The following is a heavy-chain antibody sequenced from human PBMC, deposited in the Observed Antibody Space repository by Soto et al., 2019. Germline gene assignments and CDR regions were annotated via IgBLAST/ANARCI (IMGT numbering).Heavy chain of an antibody. CDR3: AKDGVDTATGTYCYGMGV. CDR2: ISYDGSNK. V-gene: IGHV3-30*18. J-gene: IGHJ6*02. Sequence: PGGSLRLSCAASGFTFSSYGMNWVRQAPGKGLEWVAVISYDGSNKYYADSVKGRFTISRDNSKNTLYLQMNSLRGEETAVYYCAKDGVDTATGTYCYGMGVWGQGSTVTVYS. D-gene: IGHD5-18*01. CDR1: GFTFSSYG.